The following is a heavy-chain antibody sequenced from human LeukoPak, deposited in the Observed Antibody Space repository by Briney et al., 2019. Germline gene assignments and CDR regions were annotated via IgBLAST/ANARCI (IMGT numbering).Heavy chain of an antibody. Sequence: ASVKVSCKASGYTFTSYYMHWVRQAPGQGLEWIGIINPSGGSTSYAQKFQGRVTMTRDTSTSTVYMELSSLRSEDTAVYYCARVKALRLGELSIDYWGQGTLVTVSS. D-gene: IGHD3-16*02. CDR1: GYTFTSYY. V-gene: IGHV1-46*01. CDR3: ARVKALRLGELSIDY. CDR2: INPSGGST. J-gene: IGHJ4*02.